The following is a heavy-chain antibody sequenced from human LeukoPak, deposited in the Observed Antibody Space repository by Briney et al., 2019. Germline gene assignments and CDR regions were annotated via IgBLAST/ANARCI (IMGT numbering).Heavy chain of an antibody. CDR1: GYTFTSYG. CDR3: ARAGYFDSSGYLAY. J-gene: IGHJ4*02. D-gene: IGHD3-22*01. CDR2: ISPNNGKT. V-gene: IGHV1-18*01. Sequence: GALVKVSCKASGYTFTSYGITWVRQAPGQGLEWMGWISPNNGKTKYAQNLQGRVTMTTDTSTSTAYMELRSPRSDDTAIYYCARAGYFDSSGYLAYWGQGTQVTVSS.